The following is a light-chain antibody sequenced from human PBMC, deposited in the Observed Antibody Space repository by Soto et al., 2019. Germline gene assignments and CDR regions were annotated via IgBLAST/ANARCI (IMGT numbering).Light chain of an antibody. V-gene: IGKV3-20*01. CDR2: GAS. J-gene: IGKJ3*01. CDR3: QKYRSSHPEFT. CDR1: QTISSNY. Sequence: EIVLTQSPGTLSLSAGERATLSCRASQTISSNYLAWYQQKPGQAPRLLIFGASYRATGIPDRFSGSGSGTDFTLTISRLEPEDFAVYYCQKYRSSHPEFTFVPGTKVDIK.